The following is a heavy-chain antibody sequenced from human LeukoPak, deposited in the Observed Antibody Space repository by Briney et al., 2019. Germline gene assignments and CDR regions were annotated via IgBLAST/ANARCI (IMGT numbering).Heavy chain of an antibody. J-gene: IGHJ4*02. Sequence: ASVKVSCKASGYTFTSYAMNWVRQAPGQGLEWMGWISAYNGNTNYAQKLQGRVTMTTDTSTSTAYMELRSLRSDDTAVYYCARDGAYDYVWGSYRYISPTFDYWGQGTLVTVSS. CDR1: GYTFTSYA. CDR3: ARDGAYDYVWGSYRYISPTFDY. CDR2: ISAYNGNT. V-gene: IGHV1-18*01. D-gene: IGHD3-16*02.